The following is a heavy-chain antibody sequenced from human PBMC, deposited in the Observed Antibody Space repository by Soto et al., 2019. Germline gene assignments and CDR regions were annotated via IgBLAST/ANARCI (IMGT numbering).Heavy chain of an antibody. CDR3: ARENAYGDPNSFDY. J-gene: IGHJ4*02. V-gene: IGHV3-21*02. Sequence: EVQLVESGGGLVKPGGSLRLSCTASGFTFSSYNMNWVRQAPGKGLEWVSSISSSSNYIYYADSMKGRFTISRDNAKNPLYLQMNSLRAEDTAVYYCARENAYGDPNSFDYWGQGTLVTVSS. CDR2: ISSSSNYI. D-gene: IGHD4-17*01. CDR1: GFTFSSYN.